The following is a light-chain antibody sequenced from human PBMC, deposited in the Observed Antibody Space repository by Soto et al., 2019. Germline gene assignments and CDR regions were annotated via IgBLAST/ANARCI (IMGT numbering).Light chain of an antibody. CDR2: DVS. V-gene: IGLV2-14*01. CDR3: SSYTSSSTVV. J-gene: IGLJ2*01. CDR1: SSDVGGYNY. Sequence: QSVLTQPASVSGSPGQSITISCTGTSSDVGGYNYVSWYQQHPGKAPKLMIYDVSNRPSGVSNRFSGSKSGNTASLTISGLQAEGEAEYYCSSYTSSSTVVFGGGTKLTVL.